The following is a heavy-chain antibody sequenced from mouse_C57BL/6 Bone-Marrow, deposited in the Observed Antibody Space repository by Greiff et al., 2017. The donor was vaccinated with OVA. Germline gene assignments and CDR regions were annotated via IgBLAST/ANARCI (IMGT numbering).Heavy chain of an antibody. J-gene: IGHJ2*01. Sequence: VQLKESGAELVRPGASVKLSCTASGFNIKDDYMHWVKQRPEQGLEWIGWIDPENGDTEYASKFQGKATITADTSSNTAYLQRSSLTSEDTAVYYCTTPDGYYVGYWGQGTTLTVSS. CDR1: GFNIKDDY. V-gene: IGHV14-4*01. CDR2: IDPENGDT. D-gene: IGHD2-3*01. CDR3: TTPDGYYVGY.